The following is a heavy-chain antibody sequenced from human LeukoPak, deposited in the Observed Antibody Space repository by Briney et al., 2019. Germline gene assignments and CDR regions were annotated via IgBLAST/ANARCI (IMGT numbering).Heavy chain of an antibody. Sequence: GGSLRLSCAASGFTFDDYGMSWVRQAPGKGLEWVSGINWNGGSTGYADSVKGRFTISRDNAKNSLYLQMNSLRAEDTALYYCAKSGSRSLVDYYYYYYMDVWGKGTTVTVSS. V-gene: IGHV3-20*04. J-gene: IGHJ6*03. CDR3: AKSGSRSLVDYYYYYYMDV. CDR2: INWNGGST. CDR1: GFTFDDYG. D-gene: IGHD3-10*01.